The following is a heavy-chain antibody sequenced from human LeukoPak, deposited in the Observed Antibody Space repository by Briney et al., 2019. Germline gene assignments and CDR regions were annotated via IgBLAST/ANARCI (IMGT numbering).Heavy chain of an antibody. CDR2: ISSSSSYI. Sequence: GGSLRLSCAASRFTLSSYSMNWVRQAPGKGLEWVSSISSSSSYIYYADSVKGRFTISRDNAKNSLYLQMNSLRAEDTAVYYCARDRQAAGTYYFDCWGRGTRVTVSS. J-gene: IGHJ4*02. CDR3: ARDRQAAGTYYFDC. V-gene: IGHV3-21*01. CDR1: RFTLSSYS. D-gene: IGHD6-13*01.